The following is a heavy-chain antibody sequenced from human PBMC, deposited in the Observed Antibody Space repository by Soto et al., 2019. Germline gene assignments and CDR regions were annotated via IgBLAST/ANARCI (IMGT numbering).Heavy chain of an antibody. J-gene: IGHJ4*02. V-gene: IGHV3-7*01. D-gene: IGHD5-12*01. CDR2: IKQDGTEK. CDR3: ASVAM. CDR1: GFTFSNYW. Sequence: EVQLVESGGGLVQPGGSLRLSCAASGFTFSNYWMSWVRQAPGKGLEWVANIKQDGTEKNYVDSVRGRFTTSRDNAKNSLDLQMNSLTAEDTAVYYCASVAMWGQGTLVTVSS.